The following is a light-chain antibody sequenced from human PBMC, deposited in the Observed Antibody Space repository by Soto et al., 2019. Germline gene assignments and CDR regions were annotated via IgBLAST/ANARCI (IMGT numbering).Light chain of an antibody. CDR1: GGSIASNF. Sequence: NFMLTQPHSVSESPGKTVTIPCTRSGGSIASNFVQWYQQRPGSAPSLVMYEDSQRPSGVPDRFSGSIDSSSNSASLTISRLKTEDEADYYCQSYDSTTHWVFGEGTKLTVL. J-gene: IGLJ3*02. CDR3: QSYDSTTHWV. V-gene: IGLV6-57*03. CDR2: EDS.